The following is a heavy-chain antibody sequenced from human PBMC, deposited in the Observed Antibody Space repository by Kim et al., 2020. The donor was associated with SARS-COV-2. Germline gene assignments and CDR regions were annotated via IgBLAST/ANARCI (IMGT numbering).Heavy chain of an antibody. CDR1: GYTFTGYY. J-gene: IGHJ6*02. CDR2: INPNSGGT. V-gene: IGHV1-2*06. D-gene: IGHD1-26*01. Sequence: ASVKVSCKASGYTFTGYYMHWVRQAPGQGLEWMGRINPNSGGTNYAQKFQGRVTMTRDTSISTAYMELSRLRSDDTAVYYCARNHRTIRVGAASQSDMDVWGQGTTVTVSS. CDR3: ARNHRTIRVGAASQSDMDV.